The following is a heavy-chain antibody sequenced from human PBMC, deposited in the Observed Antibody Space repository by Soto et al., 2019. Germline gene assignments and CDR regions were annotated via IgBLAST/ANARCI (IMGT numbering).Heavy chain of an antibody. CDR3: ATGPYYYDSSGYYWLRAFDY. Sequence: EASVKVSCKVSGYTLTELSMHWVRQAPGKGLEWMGGFDPEDGETIYAQKFQGRVTMTEDTSTDTAYMELSSLRSEDTAVYYCATGPYYYDSSGYYWLRAFDYWGQGTLVTVSS. D-gene: IGHD3-22*01. CDR2: FDPEDGET. J-gene: IGHJ4*02. CDR1: GYTLTELS. V-gene: IGHV1-24*01.